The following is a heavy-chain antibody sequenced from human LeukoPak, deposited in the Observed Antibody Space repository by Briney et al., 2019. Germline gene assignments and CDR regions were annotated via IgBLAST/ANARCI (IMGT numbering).Heavy chain of an antibody. Sequence: PSETLSLTCTVSGGSIRSYYWSWIRQPPGKGLEWMGYIFYSGSTDSNPSLKSRVTISVDTSKNQFSLKLSSVTAADTAVYYCARTYCSGGSCHFDYWGQGTLVTVSS. CDR2: IFYSGST. J-gene: IGHJ4*02. CDR1: GGSIRSYY. CDR3: ARTYCSGGSCHFDY. V-gene: IGHV4-59*08. D-gene: IGHD2-15*01.